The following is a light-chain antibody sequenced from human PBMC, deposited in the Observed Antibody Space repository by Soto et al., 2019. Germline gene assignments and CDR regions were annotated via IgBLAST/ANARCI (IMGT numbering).Light chain of an antibody. J-gene: IGKJ2*01. CDR1: QSVSSSY. V-gene: IGKV3-20*01. CDR2: GAS. Sequence: EIVLTQSPGTLSLSPGERATLSCRASQSVSSSYLAWYQQKPGQEPRLLIYGASSRATGIPDRFSGSGSVTDFTLTISTLEPENFAVYYCQQYGSSPPTFGQGTKLEIK. CDR3: QQYGSSPPT.